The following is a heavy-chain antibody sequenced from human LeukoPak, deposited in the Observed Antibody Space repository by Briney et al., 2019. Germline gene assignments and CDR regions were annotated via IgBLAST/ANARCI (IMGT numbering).Heavy chain of an antibody. Sequence: PSQTLSLTCAVSGGSISSGGYSWRWIRQPPGKGLEWIGYIYHSGSTYYNPSLKSRVTISVDRSKNQFSLKLSSVTAADTAVYYCARGGSSVWFDPWGQGTLVTVSS. CDR1: GGSISSGGYS. J-gene: IGHJ5*02. D-gene: IGHD6-6*01. CDR3: ARGGSSVWFDP. CDR2: IYHSGST. V-gene: IGHV4-30-2*01.